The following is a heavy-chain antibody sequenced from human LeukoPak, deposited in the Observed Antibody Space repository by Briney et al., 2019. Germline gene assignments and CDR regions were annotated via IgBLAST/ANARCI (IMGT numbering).Heavy chain of an antibody. D-gene: IGHD6-19*01. J-gene: IGHJ3*02. CDR1: GDSISSNYW. CDR3: ARKGSGWYAFDI. Sequence: SETLSLTCAVSGDSISSNYWWSGIRQSPEKGLEWIGYIYYSGSTHQNPSLQSRLTMSVDTSKNQFSLKLSSVTAVDTAVYYCARKGSGWYAFDIWGQGTTVTVSS. V-gene: IGHV4-28*01. CDR2: IYYSGST.